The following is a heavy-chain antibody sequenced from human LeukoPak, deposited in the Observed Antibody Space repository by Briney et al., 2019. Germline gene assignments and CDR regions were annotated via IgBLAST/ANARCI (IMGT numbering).Heavy chain of an antibody. V-gene: IGHV3-23*01. J-gene: IGHJ4*02. Sequence: GGSLRLSCAASGFTFSSYAMGWLRQAPGKGLEWVSAITASGGNTYYADSVKGRFTISRDNSKNTLYLHVNSLRAEDTAVYYCAKGNGYSYGRYYFDYWGQGTLVTVSS. CDR1: GFTFSSYA. D-gene: IGHD5-18*01. CDR2: ITASGGNT. CDR3: AKGNGYSYGRYYFDY.